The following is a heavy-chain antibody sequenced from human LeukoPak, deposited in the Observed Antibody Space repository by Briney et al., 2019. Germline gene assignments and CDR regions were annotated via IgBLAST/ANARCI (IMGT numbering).Heavy chain of an antibody. D-gene: IGHD1-20*01. CDR3: ARGPRYNWNPLDY. Sequence: IGYIYHSGSTYYNPSLKSRVTISVDRSKNQFSLKLGSVTAANTAVYYCARGPRYNWNPLDYWGQGTLVTVSS. V-gene: IGHV4-30-2*01. J-gene: IGHJ4*02. CDR2: IYHSGST.